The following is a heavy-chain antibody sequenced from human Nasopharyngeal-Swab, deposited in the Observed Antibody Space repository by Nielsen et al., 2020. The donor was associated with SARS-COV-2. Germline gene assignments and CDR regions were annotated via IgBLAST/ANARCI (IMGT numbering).Heavy chain of an antibody. Sequence: GGSLRLFCAASGFTFSNYAMTWVRQAPGKGLEWVSVISGSGGSTYYADSVKGRFTISRDNSKNTLYLQMNSLRAEDTAVYYCAKAPPRSIAARPRYWYFDLWGRGTLVTVSS. CDR3: AKAPPRSIAARPRYWYFDL. CDR1: GFTFSNYA. V-gene: IGHV3-23*01. CDR2: ISGSGGST. J-gene: IGHJ2*01. D-gene: IGHD6-6*01.